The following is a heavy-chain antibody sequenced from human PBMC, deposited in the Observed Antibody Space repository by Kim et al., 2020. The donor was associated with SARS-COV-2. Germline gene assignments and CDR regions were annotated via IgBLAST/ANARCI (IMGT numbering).Heavy chain of an antibody. Sequence: GGSLRLSCAASGFTFTTAWMSWVRQAPGKGLEWVGLIKGQTDGGTANYAAPVKGRFTIARDESKKTLYLQRNSLKIEDTAVYYCTAGIAAAMGDYWGQGILVTVSS. D-gene: IGHD6-13*01. J-gene: IGHJ4*02. CDR2: IKGQTDGGTA. V-gene: IGHV3-15*01. CDR1: GFTFTTAW. CDR3: TAGIAAAMGDY.